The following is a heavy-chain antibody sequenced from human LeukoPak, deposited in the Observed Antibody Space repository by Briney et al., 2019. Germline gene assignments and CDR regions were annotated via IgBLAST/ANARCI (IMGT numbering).Heavy chain of an antibody. CDR1: GGSVSSSSSY. Sequence: SETLSLTCTVSGGSVSSSSSYWGWIRQPPGKGLEWIGDIYYTGSTNDNPSLQSRVAMSVDTSKNQFSLKLWSVTAADTAVYYCARRGPGSGWSFDYWGQGTLVAASS. J-gene: IGHJ4*02. V-gene: IGHV4-39*01. D-gene: IGHD6-19*01. CDR2: IYYTGST. CDR3: ARRGPGSGWSFDY.